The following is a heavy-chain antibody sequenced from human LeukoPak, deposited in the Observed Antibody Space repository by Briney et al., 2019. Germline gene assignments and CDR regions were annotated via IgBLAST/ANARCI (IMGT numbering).Heavy chain of an antibody. V-gene: IGHV3-49*04. CDR3: ARGGSYSCLDY. Sequence: GGSLRLSCTASGFTFGDYAMSWVRQAPGKGLEWVGFIRSKAYGGTTEYAASVKGRFTISRDDSKSIAYLQMNSLTVEDTAVYYCARGGSYSCLDYWGQGTLVTVSS. J-gene: IGHJ4*02. D-gene: IGHD3-10*01. CDR1: GFTFGDYA. CDR2: IRSKAYGGTT.